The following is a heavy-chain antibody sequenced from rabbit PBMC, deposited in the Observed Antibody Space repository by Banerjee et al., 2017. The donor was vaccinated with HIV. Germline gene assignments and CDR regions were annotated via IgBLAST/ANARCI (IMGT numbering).Heavy chain of an antibody. CDR3: ARWGIENTAYYGMDL. V-gene: IGHV1S40*01. CDR1: GFDFSTNK. Sequence: QSLEESGGDLVQPGASLTLTCTASGFDFSTNKMCWVRQAPGKGLEWIVCIYTGSSGIYYANWAKGRITTSKISSTTVTLQLISLTAADTATYFCARWGIENTAYYGMDLRGPGTLVTVS. CDR2: IYTGSSGI. J-gene: IGHJ6*01. D-gene: IGHD3-1*01.